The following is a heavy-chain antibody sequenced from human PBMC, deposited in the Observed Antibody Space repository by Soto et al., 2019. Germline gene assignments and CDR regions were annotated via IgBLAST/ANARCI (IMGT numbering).Heavy chain of an antibody. D-gene: IGHD3-22*01. CDR2: DHPDSGGT. CDR3: ARGAQGFFPVSGIYFYFDH. CDR1: GYIFTDHL. Sequence: DSVKVSCKTSGYIFTDHLIHWVRQSPGQGLQWVGWDHPDSGGTNVAQAFQDRVTMTADTSITTAYMDLARLRPDDTAIFYCARGAQGFFPVSGIYFYFDHWGQGTPVTVSS. V-gene: IGHV1-2*02. J-gene: IGHJ4*02.